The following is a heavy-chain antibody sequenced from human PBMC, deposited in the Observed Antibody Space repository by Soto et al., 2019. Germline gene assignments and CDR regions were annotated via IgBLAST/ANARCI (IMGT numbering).Heavy chain of an antibody. CDR2: ISSSSSYI. D-gene: IGHD3-3*01. J-gene: IGHJ4*02. Sequence: GGSLRLSCAASGFTFSSYSMNWVRQAPGKGLEWVSSISSSSSYIYYADSVKGRFTISRDNAKNSLYLQMNSRRAEDTAVYYCARDLSYDFWSGWNWGQGTLVTVSS. V-gene: IGHV3-21*01. CDR3: ARDLSYDFWSGWN. CDR1: GFTFSSYS.